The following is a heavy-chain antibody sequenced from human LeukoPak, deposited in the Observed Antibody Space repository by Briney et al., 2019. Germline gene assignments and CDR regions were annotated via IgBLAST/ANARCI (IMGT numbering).Heavy chain of an antibody. CDR3: ARNYYDSSGYYLDD. J-gene: IGHJ4*02. Sequence: SETLSLTCTVSGGSISSYYLSWIRQPPGKGLEWIGYIYYSGSTNYNPSLKSRVTISVDTSKNQFSLKLSSVTAADTAVYYCARNYYDSSGYYLDDWGQGTLVTVSS. D-gene: IGHD3-22*01. CDR1: GGSISSYY. V-gene: IGHV4-59*01. CDR2: IYYSGST.